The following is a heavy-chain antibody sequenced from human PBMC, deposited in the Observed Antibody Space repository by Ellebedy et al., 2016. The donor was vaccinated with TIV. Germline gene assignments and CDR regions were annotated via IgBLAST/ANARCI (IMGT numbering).Heavy chain of an antibody. D-gene: IGHD6-19*01. CDR3: AKGRGGGSDSSAPRYYFDS. Sequence: GESLKISCAASGFIFSSYAMSWVRQAPGKGLEWVLGINSRGSTTYYADSVKGRFTISRDNSKRTLYLQMNSLRAEDTAVYYCAKGRGGGSDSSAPRYYFDSWGLGTLVTVSS. V-gene: IGHV3-23*01. J-gene: IGHJ4*02. CDR2: INSRGSTT. CDR1: GFIFSSYA.